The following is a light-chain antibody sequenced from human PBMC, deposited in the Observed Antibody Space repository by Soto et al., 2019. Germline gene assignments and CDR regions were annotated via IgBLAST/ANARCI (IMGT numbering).Light chain of an antibody. CDR1: QSVSSTF. J-gene: IGKJ1*01. CDR3: QQYGTSPRGT. Sequence: DIVLTQSPGTLSLSPGERATLSCRASQSVSSTFFAWYQQKPGQAPRLLMFGASNRATGIPDRFSGSGSGTDFTLTISRLEPEDFAMYYCQQYGTSPRGTFVQGTKVEVK. CDR2: GAS. V-gene: IGKV3-20*01.